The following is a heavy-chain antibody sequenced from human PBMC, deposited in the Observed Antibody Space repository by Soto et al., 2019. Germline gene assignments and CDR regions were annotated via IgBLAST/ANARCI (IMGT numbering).Heavy chain of an antibody. CDR2: ISSSSSYI. D-gene: IGHD2-15*01. J-gene: IGHJ6*02. CDR1: GFTFSSYS. CDR3: ARLGGYCSGGSCPYGMDV. V-gene: IGHV3-21*01. Sequence: GGSLRLSCAASGFTFSSYSMNWVRQAPGKGLEWVSSISSSSSYIYYPDSMKGRFTISRDNAKNSLYLQMNSLRAEDTAVYYCARLGGYCSGGSCPYGMDVWGQGTTVTV.